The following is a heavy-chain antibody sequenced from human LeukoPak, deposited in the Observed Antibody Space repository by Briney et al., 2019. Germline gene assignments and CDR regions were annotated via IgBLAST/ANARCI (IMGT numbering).Heavy chain of an antibody. D-gene: IGHD1-26*01. Sequence: SETLSLTCTVSGGSISSYYWSWIRQPPGKGLEWIGYIYYSGSTYYNPSLKSRVTISVDTSKNQFSLKLSSVTAADTAVYYCARAGEWELLRSSAFDIWGQGTMVTVSS. CDR2: IYYSGST. J-gene: IGHJ3*02. CDR3: ARAGEWELLRSSAFDI. V-gene: IGHV4-59*12. CDR1: GGSISSYY.